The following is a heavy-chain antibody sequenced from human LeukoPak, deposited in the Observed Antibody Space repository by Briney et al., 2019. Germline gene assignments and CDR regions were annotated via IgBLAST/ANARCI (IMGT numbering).Heavy chain of an antibody. CDR2: INPNSGGT. J-gene: IGHJ4*02. Sequence: ASVKVSCKASGYTFTGYYMHWVRQAPGQGLEWMGWINPNSGGTNYAQKFQSRVTMTRDTSISTAYMELSRLRSDDTAVYYCARVSYYYDSSGYSAYWGQGTLVTVSS. V-gene: IGHV1-2*02. CDR1: GYTFTGYY. D-gene: IGHD3-22*01. CDR3: ARVSYYYDSSGYSAY.